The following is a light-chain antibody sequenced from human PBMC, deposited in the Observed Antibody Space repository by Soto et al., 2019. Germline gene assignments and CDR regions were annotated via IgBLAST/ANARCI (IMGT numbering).Light chain of an antibody. Sequence: QPVLTQPPSVSGAPGQGVAISCTGGSSNIGAGYDVHWYQQLPGTAPKLLIFGNSNRPSGVPDRFSGSKSGASASLAITGLQAEDEADYYCQSYGSGLDVVFGGGTKLTVL. V-gene: IGLV1-40*01. CDR2: GNS. CDR1: SSNIGAGYD. CDR3: QSYGSGLDVV. J-gene: IGLJ2*01.